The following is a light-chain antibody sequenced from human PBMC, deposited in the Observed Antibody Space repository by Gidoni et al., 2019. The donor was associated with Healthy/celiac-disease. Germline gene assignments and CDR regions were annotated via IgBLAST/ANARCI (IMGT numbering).Light chain of an antibody. CDR1: QSVSSN. V-gene: IGKV3-15*01. CDR2: GAS. CDR3: QQYNNWPLT. J-gene: IGKJ1*01. Sequence: EIVMTQSPATLSVSPGERATLSCRASQSVSSNLAWYQQKPGQAPRLRIYGASTRATGIPARFSGSGSGTEFTLTISSLQSEDFAVYYCQQYNNWPLTFXXXTKVEIK.